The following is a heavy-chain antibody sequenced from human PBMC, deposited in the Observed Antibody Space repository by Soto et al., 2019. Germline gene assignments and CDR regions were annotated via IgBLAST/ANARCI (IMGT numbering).Heavy chain of an antibody. J-gene: IGHJ5*02. D-gene: IGHD3-22*01. V-gene: IGHV1-2*04. CDR2: INPNSGGT. CDR1: GYTFTGYY. Sequence: ASVKVSYKASGYTFTGYYMHWVRQAPGQGLEWMGWINPNSGGTNYAQKFQGWVTMTRDTSISTAYMELSRLRSDDTAVYYCARGDYYDSSGYLNWFDPWGQGTLVTVSS. CDR3: ARGDYYDSSGYLNWFDP.